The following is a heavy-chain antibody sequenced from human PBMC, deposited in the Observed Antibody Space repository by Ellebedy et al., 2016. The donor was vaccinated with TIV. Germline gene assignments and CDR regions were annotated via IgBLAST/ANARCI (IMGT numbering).Heavy chain of an antibody. CDR2: ISSSSSTI. J-gene: IGHJ4*02. CDR3: ATPMGSDSSGWYFLNLEFGLDY. CDR1: GFTFSSYS. Sequence: GGSLRLXCAASGFTFSSYSMNWVRQAPGKGLEWVSYISSSSSTIYYADSVKGRFTISRDNAKNSLYLQMNSLRDEDTAVYYCATPMGSDSSGWYFLNLEFGLDYWGQGTLVTVSS. D-gene: IGHD6-19*01. V-gene: IGHV3-48*02.